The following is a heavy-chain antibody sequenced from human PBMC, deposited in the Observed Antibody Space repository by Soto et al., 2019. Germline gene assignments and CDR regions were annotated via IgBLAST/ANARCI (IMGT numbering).Heavy chain of an antibody. J-gene: IGHJ6*02. V-gene: IGHV6-1*01. CDR3: ARVSSRRAGSGFYYYGMDV. CDR2: TYYRSKWYN. D-gene: IGHD6-19*01. CDR1: GDSVPSNSAA. Sequence: PSQTLSLTCAISGDSVPSNSAAWNWIRQSPSRGLEWLGRTYYRSKWYNDYAVSVKSRITINPDTSKNQFSLQLNSVTPEDTAVYYCARVSSRRAGSGFYYYGMDVWGQGTTVTVSS.